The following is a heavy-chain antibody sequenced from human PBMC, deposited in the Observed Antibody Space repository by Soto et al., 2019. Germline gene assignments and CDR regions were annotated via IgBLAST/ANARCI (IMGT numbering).Heavy chain of an antibody. J-gene: IGHJ4*02. CDR3: AKDSRAAGTNYFDY. CDR2: ISGSGGST. D-gene: IGHD6-13*01. Sequence: GGSLRLACAASGFTFSSYAMSWVRQAPGKGLEWVSAISGSGGSTYYADFVKGRFTISRDNSKNTLYLQMNSLRVEDTAVYYSAKDSRAAGTNYFDYWGQGTPVTVSS. V-gene: IGHV3-23*01. CDR1: GFTFSSYA.